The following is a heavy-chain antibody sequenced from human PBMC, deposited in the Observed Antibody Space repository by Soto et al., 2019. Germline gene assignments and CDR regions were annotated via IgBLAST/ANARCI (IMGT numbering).Heavy chain of an antibody. CDR3: ARAHGWTRYYYYYGMDV. D-gene: IGHD1-20*01. CDR1: GFPFSSYG. Sequence: QVQLVESGGGVVQPGRSLRLSCAASGFPFSSYGMHWVRQAPGKGLEWVAVIWYDGSNKYYADSVKGRFTISRDNSKNTLYLQMNSLRAEDTAVYYCARAHGWTRYYYYYGMDVWGQGTTVTVSS. V-gene: IGHV3-33*01. CDR2: IWYDGSNK. J-gene: IGHJ6*02.